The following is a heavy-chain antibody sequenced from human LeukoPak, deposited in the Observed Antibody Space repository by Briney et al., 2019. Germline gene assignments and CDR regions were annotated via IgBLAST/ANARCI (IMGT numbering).Heavy chain of an antibody. J-gene: IGHJ6*02. CDR1: GFTFSGSA. V-gene: IGHV3-73*01. CDR3: TRPYYGENYYYGMDV. Sequence: GGSLRLSCAASGFTFSGSAMHWVRQASGKGLEWVGRIRSKANSYATAYAASVKGRFTISRDDSKNTAYLQMNSLKTEDTAVYYCTRPYYGENYYYGMDVWGQATGDTVSS. D-gene: IGHD4-17*01. CDR2: IRSKANSYAT.